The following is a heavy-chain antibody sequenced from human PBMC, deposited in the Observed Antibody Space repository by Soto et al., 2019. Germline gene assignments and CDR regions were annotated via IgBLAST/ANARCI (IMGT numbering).Heavy chain of an antibody. CDR1: GDTFTDYD. CDR3: ARVAVAPLPRWYNWFDP. CDR2: MNPNSGET. V-gene: IGHV1-8*01. Sequence: QEQLVQSGAEVKKPGASVKVSCKTSGDTFTDYDINWVRQATGQRLEWIGWMNPNSGETGYANKFQGRVTMTRSSSLITAYLELSSLRSEDTAVYYCARVAVAPLPRWYNWFDPWGQGTLVTVSS. D-gene: IGHD5-12*01. J-gene: IGHJ5*02.